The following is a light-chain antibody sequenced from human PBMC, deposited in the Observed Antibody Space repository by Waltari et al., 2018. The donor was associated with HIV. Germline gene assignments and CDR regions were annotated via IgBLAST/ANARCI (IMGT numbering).Light chain of an antibody. CDR2: QDT. CDR1: NLDEKY. CDR3: QAWDSHTVV. J-gene: IGLJ2*01. V-gene: IGLV3-1*01. Sequence: SYDLTQPPSVSVSPGQTANIACSGDNLDEKYTSWYQQKADQAPVLLMYQDTKRPAGVPARFSGSVSGNTATLTISGTLPLDEGDYHCQAWDSHTVVFGGGTKLTVL.